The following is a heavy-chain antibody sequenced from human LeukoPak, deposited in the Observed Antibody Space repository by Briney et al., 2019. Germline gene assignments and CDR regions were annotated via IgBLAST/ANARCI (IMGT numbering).Heavy chain of an antibody. D-gene: IGHD3-22*01. V-gene: IGHV4-39*01. CDR3: ARVTMIVVVITTVAFDI. CDR2: VHYSEST. CDR1: GGSISSSNYY. Sequence: SETLSLTCTVSGGSISSSNYYWGWIRQSPGKGLQWIGNVHYSESTYYNPSLKSRVTISVDTSKNQFSLKLSSVTAADTAVYFCARVTMIVVVITTVAFDIWGQGTVVTVSS. J-gene: IGHJ3*02.